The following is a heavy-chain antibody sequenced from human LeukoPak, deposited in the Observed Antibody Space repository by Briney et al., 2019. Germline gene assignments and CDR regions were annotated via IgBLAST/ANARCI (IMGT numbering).Heavy chain of an antibody. J-gene: IGHJ4*02. V-gene: IGHV3-23*01. Sequence: GASLRLSCAASGFPFSSFAMSWVRQAPGKGLECVSTISVSGSTTYYADSVKGRFTISRDSSKNTLYLHMKSVRAEDTAVYYCAKGRRFLEWLLLDSWGQGILVTATS. CDR3: AKGRRFLEWLLLDS. CDR2: ISVSGSTT. CDR1: GFPFSSFA. D-gene: IGHD3-3*01.